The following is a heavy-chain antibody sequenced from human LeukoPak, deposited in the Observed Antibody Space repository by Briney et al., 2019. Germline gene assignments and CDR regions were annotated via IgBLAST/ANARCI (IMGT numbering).Heavy chain of an antibody. CDR2: IYSGGST. D-gene: IGHD2/OR15-2a*01. V-gene: IGHV3-53*01. Sequence: PGGSLRLSCAASGFTVSSNYMSWVRQAPGEGLEWISAIYSGGSTYYADSVKGRFTISRDSSKNTLHLQMNSLRAEDTAVYFCARGGLSIMGYWGQGTLVTVSS. CDR3: ARGGLSIMGY. CDR1: GFTVSSNY. J-gene: IGHJ4*02.